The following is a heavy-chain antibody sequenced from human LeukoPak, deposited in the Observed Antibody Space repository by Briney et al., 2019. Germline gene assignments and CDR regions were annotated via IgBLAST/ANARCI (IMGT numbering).Heavy chain of an antibody. CDR2: ISSSGSTI. D-gene: IGHD7-27*01. Sequence: GGSLRLSCAASGFTFSDYYMSWIRQAPGKGLEWVSYISSSGSTIYYADSVKGRFTISRDNAKNSLYLQMNSLRAEDTAVYYCARDSIDLGNSDAFDIWGQGTMVTVSS. CDR3: ARDSIDLGNSDAFDI. V-gene: IGHV3-11*04. CDR1: GFTFSDYY. J-gene: IGHJ3*02.